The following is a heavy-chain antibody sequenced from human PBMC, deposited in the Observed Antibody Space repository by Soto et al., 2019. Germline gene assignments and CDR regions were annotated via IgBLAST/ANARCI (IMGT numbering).Heavy chain of an antibody. D-gene: IGHD3-22*01. CDR2: MNPNSGNT. Sequence: ASVKVSCKASGYTFTSYDINWVRQDTGQGLEWMGWMNPNSGNTGYAQKFQGRVTMTRNTSISTAYMELSSLRSEDTAVYYCARGDSSGYYYYYYYGMDVWGQGTTVTVSS. V-gene: IGHV1-8*01. CDR3: ARGDSSGYYYYYYYGMDV. J-gene: IGHJ6*02. CDR1: GYTFTSYD.